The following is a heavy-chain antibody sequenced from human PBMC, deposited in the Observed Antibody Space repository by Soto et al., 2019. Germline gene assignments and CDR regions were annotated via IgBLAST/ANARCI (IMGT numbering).Heavy chain of an antibody. CDR2: IYSGGST. Sequence: EVPLVESGGGLVQPGGSLRLSCAASGFTVSSNYMSWVRQAPGKGLEWVSVIYSGGSTYYADSVKGRFTISRHNSKNPLYLQMNSLGAEDKAVDYCGSYQVPGVDFGYWGQGTLVTVSS. V-gene: IGHV3-53*04. CDR3: GSYQVPGVDFGY. J-gene: IGHJ4*02. D-gene: IGHD3-10*01. CDR1: GFTVSSNY.